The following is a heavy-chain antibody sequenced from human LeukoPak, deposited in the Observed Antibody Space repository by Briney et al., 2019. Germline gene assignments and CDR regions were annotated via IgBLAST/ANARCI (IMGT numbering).Heavy chain of an antibody. CDR2: IYYSGST. D-gene: IGHD3-10*01. J-gene: IGHJ6*03. CDR1: GGSISSYY. Sequence: SETLSLTCTVSGGSISSYYWSWIRQPPGKGLEWIGYIYYSGSTNYNPSLKSRVTISVDTSKNQFSLKLSSVTAADTAVYYCARRRSMVRGVIPRHYYYMDVWGKGTTVTISS. V-gene: IGHV4-59*12. CDR3: ARRRSMVRGVIPRHYYYMDV.